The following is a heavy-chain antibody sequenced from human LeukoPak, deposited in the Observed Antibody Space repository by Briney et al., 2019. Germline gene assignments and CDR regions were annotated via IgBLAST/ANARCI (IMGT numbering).Heavy chain of an antibody. J-gene: IGHJ5*02. Sequence: SETLSLTCTVSGCSISSSSYYWGWIRQPPGKGLEWIGSSYYSGSTYDNPALKSLVTISVDTAKNQFSLKLSSVTAAVAAVYYCARHPVDYCSSNSYYISCFDRRGKATTVTASS. CDR3: ARHPVDYCSSNSYYISCFDR. V-gene: IGHV4-39*01. CDR2: SYYSGST. CDR1: GCSISSSSYY. D-gene: IGHD2-2*01.